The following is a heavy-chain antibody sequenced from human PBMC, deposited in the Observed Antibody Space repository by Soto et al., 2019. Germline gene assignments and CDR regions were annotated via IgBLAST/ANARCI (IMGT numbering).Heavy chain of an antibody. J-gene: IGHJ4*02. Sequence: GGSLRLSCAASGFTFSSYAMSWVRQAPGKGLEWVSAISGSGGSTYYADSVKGRFTISRDNSKNTLYLQMNSLSAEDTAVYYCAKKKYGYYDSSGYYPGGYFDYWGQGTLVTVSS. V-gene: IGHV3-23*01. CDR2: ISGSGGST. D-gene: IGHD3-22*01. CDR3: AKKKYGYYDSSGYYPGGYFDY. CDR1: GFTFSSYA.